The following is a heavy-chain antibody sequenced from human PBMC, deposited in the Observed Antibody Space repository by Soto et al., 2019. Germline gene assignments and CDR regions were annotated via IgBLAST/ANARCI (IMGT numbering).Heavy chain of an antibody. V-gene: IGHV3-23*01. Sequence: EVQLLESGGGLVQPGGSLRLSCEASGFTFSNYAMSWVRQAPGKGLEWVSGISTSGGSTFYADSVKGRFAISRDNSKNTLYLLMSGLRAEDTAVYYCATNGSSGYYRNYWGQGALVTVSS. CDR1: GFTFSNYA. J-gene: IGHJ4*02. CDR3: ATNGSSGYYRNY. D-gene: IGHD3-22*01. CDR2: ISTSGGST.